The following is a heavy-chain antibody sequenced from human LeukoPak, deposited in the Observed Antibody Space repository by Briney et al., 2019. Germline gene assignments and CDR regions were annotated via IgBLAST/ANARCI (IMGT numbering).Heavy chain of an antibody. D-gene: IGHD2/OR15-2a*01. Sequence: GGSLRLSCVASGFTFSSYAMNWVRQAPGKGLEWVSVIGGSGGSTYYADSVKGRFTISRDNSKNTLYLQMNSLRAEDTAVYYCAKAGAMMTTYYYYYYGMDVWGQGTTVTVSS. CDR2: IGGSGGST. J-gene: IGHJ6*02. V-gene: IGHV3-23*01. CDR1: GFTFSSYA. CDR3: AKAGAMMTTYYYYYYGMDV.